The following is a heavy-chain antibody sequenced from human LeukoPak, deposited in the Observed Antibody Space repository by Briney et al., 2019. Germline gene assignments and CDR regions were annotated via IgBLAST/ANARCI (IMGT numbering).Heavy chain of an antibody. CDR2: IFYSGST. Sequence: SETLSLTCTVSGGSISTSNYYWGWLRQPPGKGLEWIGNIFYSGSTYYSPSLRSRVTILLDTSRNQFSLKLSSVPAADTAVYYCARDSVLRYFDGFDYWGQGTLVTVSS. J-gene: IGHJ4*02. CDR1: GGSISTSNYY. CDR3: ARDSVLRYFDGFDY. V-gene: IGHV4-39*07. D-gene: IGHD3-9*01.